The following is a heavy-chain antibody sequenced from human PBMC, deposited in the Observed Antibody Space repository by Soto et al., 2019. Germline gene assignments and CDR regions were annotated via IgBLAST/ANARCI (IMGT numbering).Heavy chain of an antibody. CDR2: IDGSSDYT. J-gene: IGHJ4*02. CDR3: ARDLRFSSTNYFDF. Sequence: GGSLRLSCTASGFLFTDYYMSWIRQPPGKGLEWLAYIDGSSDYTNSADSVKGRFTISRDNAKNSVFLQMNNLRADDTAVYYCARDLRFSSTNYFDFWGRGTMVTVSS. CDR1: GFLFTDYY. D-gene: IGHD2-8*01. V-gene: IGHV3-11*06.